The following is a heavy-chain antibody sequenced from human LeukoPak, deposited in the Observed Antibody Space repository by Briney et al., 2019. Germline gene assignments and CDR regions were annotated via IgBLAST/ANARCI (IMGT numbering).Heavy chain of an antibody. CDR3: ARDHYGDYGWYFQH. Sequence: PGRSLRLSCAASGFIFISYGMHWVSQAPGKGLEWVSYISSSGSTIYYADSVKGRFTISRDNAKNSLYLQMNSLRAEDTAVYYCARDHYGDYGWYFQHWGQGTLVTVSS. CDR2: ISSSGSTI. J-gene: IGHJ1*01. D-gene: IGHD4-17*01. CDR1: GFIFISYG. V-gene: IGHV3-48*04.